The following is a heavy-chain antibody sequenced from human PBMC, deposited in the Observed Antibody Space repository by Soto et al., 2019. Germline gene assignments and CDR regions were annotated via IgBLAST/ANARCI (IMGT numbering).Heavy chain of an antibody. V-gene: IGHV2-5*01. CDR1: GFSLTTSGVG. CDR2: IYWSGDE. Sequence: QGTLKESGPTLVKPTQTLTLTCSFSGFSLTTSGVGVGWIRQSPGKALEWLALIYWSGDEHYRPSLKSRLSIFKDTSKNHVVLIMTDMDPVDTATYYCARGLAPLPVFAFDIWGQGTMVTVSS. CDR3: ARGLAPLPVFAFDI. J-gene: IGHJ3*02. D-gene: IGHD6-6*01.